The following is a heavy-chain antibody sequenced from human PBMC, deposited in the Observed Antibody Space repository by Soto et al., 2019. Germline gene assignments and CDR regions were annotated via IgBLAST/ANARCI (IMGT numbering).Heavy chain of an antibody. CDR1: GGTFSSYT. V-gene: IGHV1-69*04. J-gene: IGHJ4*02. Sequence: ASVKVSCKASGGTFSSYTISWVRQAPGQGLEWMGRIIPILGIANYAQKFQGRVTITADKSTSTAYMELSSLRSEDTAVYYCARDGSRPGDYAPLDYWGQGTLVTVSS. D-gene: IGHD4-17*01. CDR3: ARDGSRPGDYAPLDY. CDR2: IIPILGIA.